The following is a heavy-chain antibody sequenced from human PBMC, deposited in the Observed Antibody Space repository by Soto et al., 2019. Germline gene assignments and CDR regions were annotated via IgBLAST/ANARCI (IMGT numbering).Heavy chain of an antibody. D-gene: IGHD6-13*01. CDR2: IYPGDSDT. Sequence: PGESLKICCKGSGYSFTSYWIGWVRQMPGKGLEWMGIIYPGDSDTRYSPSFQGQVTISADKSISTAYLQWSSLKASDTAMYYCARVVPHQQQLYYYYYMDVWGKGTTVTVSS. J-gene: IGHJ6*03. CDR1: GYSFTSYW. CDR3: ARVVPHQQQLYYYYYMDV. V-gene: IGHV5-51*01.